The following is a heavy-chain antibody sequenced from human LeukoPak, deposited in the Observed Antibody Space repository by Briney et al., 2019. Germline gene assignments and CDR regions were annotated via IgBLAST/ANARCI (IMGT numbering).Heavy chain of an antibody. CDR3: ARGRGSPVWGSYRYPLDY. Sequence: SETLSLTCAVYGGSSSGYYWSWIRQPPGKGLEWIGEINHSGSTNYNPSLKSRVTISVDTSKNQFSLKLSSVTAADTAVYYCARGRGSPVWGSYRYPLDYWGQGTLVTVSS. CDR1: GGSSSGYY. V-gene: IGHV4-34*01. J-gene: IGHJ4*02. D-gene: IGHD3-16*02. CDR2: INHSGST.